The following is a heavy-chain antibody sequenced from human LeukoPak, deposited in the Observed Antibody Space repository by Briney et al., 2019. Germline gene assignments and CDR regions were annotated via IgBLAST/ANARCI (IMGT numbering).Heavy chain of an antibody. CDR1: GYIFTSYY. D-gene: IGHD2-15*01. V-gene: IGHV1-2*02. CDR2: INPNSGGT. CDR3: ARVGYCSGGSCRYTTDFDY. J-gene: IGHJ4*02. Sequence: ASVKVSCKAPGYIFTSYYMHWVRQAPGQGLEWMGWINPNSGGTNYAQKFQGRVTMTRDTSISTAYMELSRLRSDDTAVYYCARVGYCSGGSCRYTTDFDYWGQGTLVTVSS.